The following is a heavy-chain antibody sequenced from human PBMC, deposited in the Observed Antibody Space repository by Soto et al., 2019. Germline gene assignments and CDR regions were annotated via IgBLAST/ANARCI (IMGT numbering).Heavy chain of an antibody. CDR2: IYHSGST. J-gene: IGHJ4*02. V-gene: IGHV4-30-2*01. CDR1: GGSISSGGYS. Sequence: SETLSLTCAVSGGSISSGGYSWSWIRQPPGKGLEWIGYIYHSGSTYYTPSLKSRVTISVDRSKNQFSLKLSSVTAADTAVYYCARSSQRYYYDSIGYYFDYWGQGTLVTVSS. D-gene: IGHD3-22*01. CDR3: ARSSQRYYYDSIGYYFDY.